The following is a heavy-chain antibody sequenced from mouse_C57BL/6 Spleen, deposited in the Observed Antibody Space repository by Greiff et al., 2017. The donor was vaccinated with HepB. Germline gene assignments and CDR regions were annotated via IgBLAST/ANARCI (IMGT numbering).Heavy chain of an antibody. CDR2: IWSGGST. CDR1: GFSLTSYG. Sequence: VMLVESGPGLVQPSQSLSITCTVSGFSLTSYGVHWVRQSPGKGLEWLGVIWSGGSTDYNAAFISRLSISKHNSKSQVFFKMNSLQADDTAIYYCARKTPDYYAMDYWGQGTSVTVSS. V-gene: IGHV2-2*01. J-gene: IGHJ4*01. CDR3: ARKTPDYYAMDY.